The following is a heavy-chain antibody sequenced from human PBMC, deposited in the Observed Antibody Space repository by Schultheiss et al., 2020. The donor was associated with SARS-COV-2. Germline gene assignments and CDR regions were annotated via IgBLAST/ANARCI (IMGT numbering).Heavy chain of an antibody. CDR3: ARDLRSKIYGMDV. V-gene: IGHV3-7*01. J-gene: IGHJ6*02. Sequence: GGSLRLSCAASGFTFSSYWMSWVRQAPGKGLEWVANIKQDGSEKYYVDSVKGRFTISRDNAKNSLYLQMNSLRAEDTAVYYCARDLRSKIYGMDVWGQGTTVTVSS. CDR1: GFTFSSYW. CDR2: IKQDGSEK.